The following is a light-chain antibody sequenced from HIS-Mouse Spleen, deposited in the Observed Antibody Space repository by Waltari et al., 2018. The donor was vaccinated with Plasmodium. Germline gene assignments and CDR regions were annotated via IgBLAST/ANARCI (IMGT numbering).Light chain of an antibody. CDR3: QQYNNWSFT. Sequence: DIVIPQSPATLSVSPGERATLSCRASQSVSSNLAWYQQKPGQAPRLLIYGASTRATGIPARFSGSGSGTEFTLTISSLQSEDFAVYYCQQYNNWSFTFGPGTKVDIK. J-gene: IGKJ3*01. CDR1: QSVSSN. CDR2: GAS. V-gene: IGKV3-15*01.